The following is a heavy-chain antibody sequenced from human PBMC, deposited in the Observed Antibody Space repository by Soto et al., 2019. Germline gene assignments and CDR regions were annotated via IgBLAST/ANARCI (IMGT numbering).Heavy chain of an antibody. CDR2: ISAAGDP. CDR1: GFTFRNYD. J-gene: IGHJ6*02. Sequence: EVQLVESGGGLVQPGGSLRLSCEASGFTFRNYDMHWVRQGTGKGLEWVSGISAAGDPDYADSVEGRFTISIENAQYSSFLQMNSLRVGDTAVYYCARTDRDFYGLDVWGQGTTGIVSS. V-gene: IGHV3-13*05. CDR3: ARTDRDFYGLDV.